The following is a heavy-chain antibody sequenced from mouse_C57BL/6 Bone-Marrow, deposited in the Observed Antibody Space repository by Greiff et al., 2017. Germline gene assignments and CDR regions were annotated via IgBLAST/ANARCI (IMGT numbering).Heavy chain of an antibody. J-gene: IGHJ2*01. D-gene: IGHD1-1*01. CDR3: ARRGVVGYFDY. Sequence: LVESGPELVKPGASVKISCKASGYAFSSSWMNWVKQRPGKGLEWIGRIYPGDGDTNYNGKFKGKATLTADKSSSTAYMQLSSLTSEDSAVYFCARRGVVGYFDYWGQGTTLTVSS. CDR2: IYPGDGDT. V-gene: IGHV1-82*01. CDR1: GYAFSSSW.